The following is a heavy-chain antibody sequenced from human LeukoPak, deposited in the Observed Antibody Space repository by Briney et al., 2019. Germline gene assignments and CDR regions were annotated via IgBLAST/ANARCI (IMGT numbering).Heavy chain of an antibody. Sequence: SETLSLTCSVSGGSIRSYYWNWIRQPAGKGLEWIGRIDTSGNTNYKPSLKSRLSMSVDTSKNQFSLKLSSVTAADTAVYYCARDRGSGWYVYWGQGTLVTVSS. J-gene: IGHJ4*02. CDR3: ARDRGSGWYVY. V-gene: IGHV4-4*07. CDR2: IDTSGNT. CDR1: GGSIRSYY. D-gene: IGHD6-19*01.